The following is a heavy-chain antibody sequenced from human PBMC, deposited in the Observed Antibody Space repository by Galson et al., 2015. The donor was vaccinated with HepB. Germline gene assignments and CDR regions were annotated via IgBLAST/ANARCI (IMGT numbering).Heavy chain of an antibody. J-gene: IGHJ6*02. CDR1: GFTFRTYD. CDR2: ISDRGTTT. V-gene: IGHV3-48*03. Sequence: SLRLSCAASGFTFRTYDMNWVRQAPGKGLEWVSYISDRGTTTSYADSVKGRFTISRDNAKNSLYLQMNSLRVEDTAVYYCARDPEGNDARGMDVWGQGITVTVSS. D-gene: IGHD1-14*01. CDR3: ARDPEGNDARGMDV.